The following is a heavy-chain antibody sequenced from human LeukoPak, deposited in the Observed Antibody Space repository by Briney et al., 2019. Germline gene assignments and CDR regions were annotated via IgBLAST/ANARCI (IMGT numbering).Heavy chain of an antibody. Sequence: GGSLRLSCVASRFTFSSYYMNWVRQAPGKGLEWVSYISGSSTTIYYADSVKGRFTISRDNAKNSLYLQMNSLRTEDTAVYYCARVGCSGGSCYFDYWGQGTLVTVSS. J-gene: IGHJ4*02. CDR2: ISGSSTTI. CDR3: ARVGCSGGSCYFDY. V-gene: IGHV3-48*01. D-gene: IGHD2-15*01. CDR1: RFTFSSYY.